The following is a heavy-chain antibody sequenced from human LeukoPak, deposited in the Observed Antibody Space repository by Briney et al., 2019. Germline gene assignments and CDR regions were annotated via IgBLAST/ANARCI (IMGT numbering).Heavy chain of an antibody. CDR1: GGSISNYY. Sequence: PSETLSLTCTVSGGSISNYYWNWIRQPPGKGLEWLGYILSSGSTHHNPSLTSRISLSVDTSKNQFSLKLSSVTAADTAVYYCARERANYGSGSYSNWFDPWGQGTLVTVSS. D-gene: IGHD3-10*01. CDR3: ARERANYGSGSYSNWFDP. J-gene: IGHJ5*02. V-gene: IGHV4-59*12. CDR2: ILSSGST.